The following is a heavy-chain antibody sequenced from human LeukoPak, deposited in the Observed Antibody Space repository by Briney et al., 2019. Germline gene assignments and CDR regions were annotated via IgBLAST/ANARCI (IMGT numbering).Heavy chain of an antibody. V-gene: IGHV3-23*01. Sequence: PGGSLRLSCVASGFTFKNCAMSWVRQAPGKGLEWVSGINYSGGHKYYADSVKGRFTISRDSSKNTLSLQMNSLTTEDTAVYYCAKDDSKTLDHFDYWGQGALVTVSS. CDR3: AKDDSKTLDHFDY. D-gene: IGHD4-11*01. CDR1: GFTFKNCA. CDR2: INYSGGHK. J-gene: IGHJ4*02.